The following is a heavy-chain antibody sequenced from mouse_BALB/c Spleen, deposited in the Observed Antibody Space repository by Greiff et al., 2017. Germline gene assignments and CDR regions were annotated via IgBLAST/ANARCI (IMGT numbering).Heavy chain of an antibody. CDR2: ISSGGST. D-gene: IGHD1-1*01. CDR1: GFTFSSYA. V-gene: IGHV5-6-5*01. J-gene: IGHJ2*01. Sequence: EVKVVESGGGLVKPGGSLKLSCAASGFTFSSYAMSWVRQTPEKRLEWVASISSGGSTYYPDSVKGRFTISRDNARNILYLQMSSLRSEDTAMYYCAGIITTVVFDYWGQGTTLTVSS. CDR3: AGIITTVVFDY.